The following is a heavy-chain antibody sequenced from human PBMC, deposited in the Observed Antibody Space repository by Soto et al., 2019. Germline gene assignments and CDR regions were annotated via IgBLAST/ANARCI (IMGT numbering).Heavy chain of an antibody. Sequence: EVQLVESGGGLVQPGGSLRLSCAASGFTVSNNYITWVRQAPGKGLEWVSVIHSDGSTYYADSVKGRFTIPRHNSKDTVYLRMNSLRPEDTAVYYCTRDHYGDSSYYFDYWGQGTLVTVSS. V-gene: IGHV3-53*04. CDR2: IHSDGST. CDR3: TRDHYGDSSYYFDY. D-gene: IGHD4-17*01. J-gene: IGHJ4*02. CDR1: GFTVSNNY.